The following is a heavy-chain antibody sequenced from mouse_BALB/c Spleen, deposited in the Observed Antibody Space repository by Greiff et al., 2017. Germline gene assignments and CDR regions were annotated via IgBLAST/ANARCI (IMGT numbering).Heavy chain of an antibody. CDR1: GFTFTDYY. CDR2: IRNKANGYTT. D-gene: IGHD6-5*01. Sequence: EVKVVESGGGLVQPGGSLRLSCATSGFTFTDYYMSWVRQPPGKALEWLGFIRNKANGYTTEYSASVKGRFTISRDNSQSILYLQMNTLSAEDSATYYCATPYFPYYYAMDYWGQGTSVTGSS. J-gene: IGHJ4*01. CDR3: ATPYFPYYYAMDY. V-gene: IGHV7-3*02.